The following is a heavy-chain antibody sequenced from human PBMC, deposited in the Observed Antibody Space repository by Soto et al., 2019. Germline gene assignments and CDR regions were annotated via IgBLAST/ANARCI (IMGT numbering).Heavy chain of an antibody. J-gene: IGHJ6*02. CDR2: ISSSGYI. CDR3: ARDRSGGSCYPGMDV. CDR1: GFNFNSYT. V-gene: IGHV3-21*01. Sequence: EVQLVESGGGLVKPGGSLRLSCAASGFNFNSYTINWVRQAPGKRLEWLSSISSSGYIFSTDSVRGRFTISRDNAKNSVYLQINSLRAEDTAVYFCARDRSGGSCYPGMDVWGQGTTVTVSS. D-gene: IGHD2-15*01.